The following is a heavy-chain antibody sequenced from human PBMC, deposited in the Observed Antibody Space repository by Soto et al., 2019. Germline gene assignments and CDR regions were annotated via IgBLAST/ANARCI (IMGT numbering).Heavy chain of an antibody. V-gene: IGHV3-48*04. D-gene: IGHD4-17*01. J-gene: IGHJ4*02. Sequence: GGSLRLSCAASGFTFSSYSMNWVRQAPGKGLEWVSYISSSSSTIYYAGSVKGRFTISRDNAKNSLYLQMNSLRAEDTPVYYCARDRWYDYGGNREYYFDYWGQGTLVTVSS. CDR2: ISSSSSTI. CDR1: GFTFSSYS. CDR3: ARDRWYDYGGNREYYFDY.